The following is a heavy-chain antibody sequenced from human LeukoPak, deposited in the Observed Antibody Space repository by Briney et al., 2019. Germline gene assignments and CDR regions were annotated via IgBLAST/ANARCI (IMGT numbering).Heavy chain of an antibody. D-gene: IGHD6-13*01. CDR1: GFSFRRYD. Sequence: GTSLRLSCAASGFSFRRYDMHWVRQAPGKGLEWVAFIRYDGSNKYYADSVKGRFTISRDNSKNTLYLQMNSLRAEDTAVYYCAKGRYSSSWYWFDPWGQGTLVTVSS. CDR2: IRYDGSNK. CDR3: AKGRYSSSWYWFDP. V-gene: IGHV3-30*02. J-gene: IGHJ5*02.